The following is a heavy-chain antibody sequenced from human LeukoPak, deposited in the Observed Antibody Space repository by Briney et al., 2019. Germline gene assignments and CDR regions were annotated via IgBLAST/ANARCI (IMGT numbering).Heavy chain of an antibody. Sequence: KASETLSLTCAVYGGSFSGYYWSWIRQPPGKGLEWIGEINHSGSTNYNPSLKSRVTISVDTSKNQFSLKLSSVTAADTAVYYCARAMGPWGQGTLVTVSS. CDR3: ARAMGP. V-gene: IGHV4-34*01. D-gene: IGHD3-16*01. J-gene: IGHJ5*02. CDR2: INHSGST. CDR1: GGSFSGYY.